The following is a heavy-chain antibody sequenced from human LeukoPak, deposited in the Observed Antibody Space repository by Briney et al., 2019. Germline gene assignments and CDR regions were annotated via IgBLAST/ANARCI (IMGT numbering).Heavy chain of an antibody. CDR1: GFTFSSYA. Sequence: PGGSLRLSCAASGFTFSSYAMHWVRQAPGKGLEWVAVISYDGSNKYYADSVKGRFTISRDNSKNTLYLQMNSLRAEDTAVYYCARERYSSSRPFTFDYWGQGTLVTVSS. CDR2: ISYDGSNK. D-gene: IGHD6-13*01. V-gene: IGHV3-30*11. J-gene: IGHJ4*02. CDR3: ARERYSSSRPFTFDY.